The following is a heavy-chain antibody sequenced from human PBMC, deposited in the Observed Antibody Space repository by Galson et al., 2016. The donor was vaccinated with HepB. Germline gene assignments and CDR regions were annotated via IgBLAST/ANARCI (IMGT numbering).Heavy chain of an antibody. CDR2: IYNSGRT. CDR1: GFTVSNLY. V-gene: IGHV3-53*01. D-gene: IGHD2-2*01. CDR3: ATQSASTKCYWCFDP. J-gene: IGHJ5*02. Sequence: SLRLSCAASGFTVSNLYMTWVRQAPGKGLEWVALIYNSGRTTYADSVKGRFIISRDNSKSMMFLQMNNLRADDTAVYYCATQSASTKCYWCFDPWGQGTRVTVSS.